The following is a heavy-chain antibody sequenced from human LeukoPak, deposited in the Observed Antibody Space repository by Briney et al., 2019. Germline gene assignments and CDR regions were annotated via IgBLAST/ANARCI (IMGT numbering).Heavy chain of an antibody. CDR3: ARDWTYQLLYSYYFDY. CDR1: GYTLTELS. Sequence: ASVKVSCKVSGYTLTELSMHWVRQAPGKGLEWMGGFDPEDGETIYAQKFQGRVTMTEDTSTDTVYMELSSLRSEDTAVYYCARDWTYQLLYSYYFDYWGQGTLVTVSS. J-gene: IGHJ4*02. D-gene: IGHD2-2*02. CDR2: FDPEDGET. V-gene: IGHV1-24*01.